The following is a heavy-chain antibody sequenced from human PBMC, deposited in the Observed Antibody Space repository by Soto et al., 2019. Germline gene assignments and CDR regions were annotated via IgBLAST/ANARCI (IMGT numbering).Heavy chain of an antibody. Sequence: QVQLVQSGAEVKKPGASVTVSCKASGCRFSDYYLHWVRQAPGQGPEWMGWMNPNSGDTKYAQKFKGRVTMTRDTSVRTAFMELNWLKSDDTAVYYCARESGGATATLDYYYFYMDVWGIGTTVTVSS. D-gene: IGHD5-12*01. J-gene: IGHJ6*03. CDR1: GCRFSDYY. CDR3: ARESGGATATLDYYYFYMDV. V-gene: IGHV1-2*02. CDR2: MNPNSGDT.